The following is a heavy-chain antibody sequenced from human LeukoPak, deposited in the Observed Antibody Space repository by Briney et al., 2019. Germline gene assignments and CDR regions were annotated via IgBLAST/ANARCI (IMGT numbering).Heavy chain of an antibody. CDR3: ATWADYYGSGSYVDY. J-gene: IGHJ4*02. Sequence: PSESLSLTCAVHGGSFSGYYWSWIRQPPGKGLEWIGEINHSGSTNYNPSLKSRVTISVDTPKNQFSLKLSSVTAADTAVYYCATWADYYGSGSYVDYWGQGTLVTVSS. CDR2: INHSGST. CDR1: GGSFSGYY. V-gene: IGHV4-34*01. D-gene: IGHD3-10*01.